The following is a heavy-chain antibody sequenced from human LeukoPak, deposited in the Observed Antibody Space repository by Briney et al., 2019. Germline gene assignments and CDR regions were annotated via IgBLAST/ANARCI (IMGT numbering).Heavy chain of an antibody. CDR3: AKDHGTAVAGFYY. Sequence: GGSLRLSCAASGFSLSTYGVSWVRQPPGRGLEWVSGITGTGGSTYYADSVKGRFTVSRDTSKNTLYLQMNSLRAEDTAIYYCAKDHGTAVAGFYYWGQGTLVTASS. CDR1: GFSLSTYG. J-gene: IGHJ4*02. V-gene: IGHV3-23*01. D-gene: IGHD6-19*01. CDR2: ITGTGGST.